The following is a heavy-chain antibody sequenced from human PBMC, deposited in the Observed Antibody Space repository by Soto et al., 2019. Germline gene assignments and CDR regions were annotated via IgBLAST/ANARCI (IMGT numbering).Heavy chain of an antibody. V-gene: IGHV3-66*04. J-gene: IGHJ4*02. D-gene: IGHD6-19*01. CDR2: IYSGGST. CDR3: ASHSPRDVSEWLVPTAIYDY. CDR1: GFTVSSNY. Sequence: GGSLRLSCAASGFTVSSNYMSWVRQAPGKGLEWVSVIYSGGSTYYADSVRGRFTISRDNSKNTLYLQMNSLRAEDTAVYYCASHSPRDVSEWLVPTAIYDYWGQGTLVTVSS.